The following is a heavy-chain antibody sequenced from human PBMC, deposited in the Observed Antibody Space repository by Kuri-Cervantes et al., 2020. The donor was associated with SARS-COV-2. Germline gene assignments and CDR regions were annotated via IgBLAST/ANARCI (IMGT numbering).Heavy chain of an antibody. D-gene: IGHD2-2*01. CDR1: GYSISSGYY. V-gene: IGHV4-38-2*02. J-gene: IGHJ2*01. Sequence: ESLKISCTVSGYSISSGYYWGWIRQPPGKGLEWIGSINHSGSTNYNPSLKSRVTISVDTSKNQFSLKLSSVTAADTAVYYCARVRYCSSTSCRLGWYFDLWGRGTLVTVSS. CDR2: INHSGST. CDR3: ARVRYCSSTSCRLGWYFDL.